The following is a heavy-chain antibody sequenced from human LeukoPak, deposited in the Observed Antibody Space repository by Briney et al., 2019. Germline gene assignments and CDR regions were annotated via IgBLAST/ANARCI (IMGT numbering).Heavy chain of an antibody. D-gene: IGHD3-9*01. Sequence: SVKVSCKASGYTFTSYGISWVRQAPGQGLEWMGRIIPILGIANYAQKFQGRVTITADKSTSTAYMELSSLRSEDTAVYCCARALGYDILTGYYGPLDYWGQGTLVTVSS. CDR3: ARALGYDILTGYYGPLDY. J-gene: IGHJ4*02. V-gene: IGHV1-69*04. CDR1: GYTFTSYG. CDR2: IIPILGIA.